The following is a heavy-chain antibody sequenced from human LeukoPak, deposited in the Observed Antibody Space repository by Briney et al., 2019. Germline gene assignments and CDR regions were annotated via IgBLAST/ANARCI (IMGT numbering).Heavy chain of an antibody. Sequence: PGRSLRLSCAASGFTFSNYGMHWVRQAPGKGLEWVAVISYDGSNKYYADSVKGRFTISRDNSKSTLYLQMNSLRAEDTAVYYCAKDRVAGRGDYWGQGTLVTVSS. D-gene: IGHD6-19*01. V-gene: IGHV3-30*18. CDR3: AKDRVAGRGDY. CDR2: ISYDGSNK. J-gene: IGHJ4*02. CDR1: GFTFSNYG.